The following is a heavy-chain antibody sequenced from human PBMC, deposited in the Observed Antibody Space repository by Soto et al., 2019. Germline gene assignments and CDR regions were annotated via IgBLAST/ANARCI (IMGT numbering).Heavy chain of an antibody. V-gene: IGHV3-30-3*01. CDR3: ERDKFNTTGAFDI. CDR2: ISYDGSNK. J-gene: IGHJ3*02. CDR1: GFTFSSYA. Sequence: GGSLRLSCAASGFTFSSYAMHWVRQAPGKGLEWVAVISYDGSNKYYADSVKGRFTISRDNSKNTLYLQMNSLRAEDTAVYYCERDKFNTTGAFDIWGQGTMVTVSS. D-gene: IGHD1-1*01.